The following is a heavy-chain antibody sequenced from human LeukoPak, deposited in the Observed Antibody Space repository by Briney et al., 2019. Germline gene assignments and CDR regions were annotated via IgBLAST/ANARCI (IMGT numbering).Heavy chain of an antibody. J-gene: IGHJ4*02. V-gene: IGHV3-49*04. CDR2: IRSKAYGGTT. CDR1: GFTFGDYA. Sequence: PWRSLRLSCTASGFTFGDYAMSWVRQAPGRGLEWVGFIRSKAYGGTTEYAASVKGRFTISRDDSKSIAYLQMNSLKTEDTAVYYCTRDQDGDLYFDYWGQGTLVTVSS. CDR3: TRDQDGDLYFDY. D-gene: IGHD4-17*01.